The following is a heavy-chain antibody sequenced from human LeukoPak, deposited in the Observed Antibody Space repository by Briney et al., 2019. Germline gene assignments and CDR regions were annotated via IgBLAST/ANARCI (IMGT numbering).Heavy chain of an antibody. V-gene: IGHV4-59*01. D-gene: IGHD5-12*01. CDR1: GGSISNYY. Sequence: SETLSLTCTVFGGSISNYYWSWIRQPPGKGLEWIGYIYYSGTTNYNPTNYNPSLKSRVTISVDTSKNQFSLKLSSVTAADTAVYYCARVPEDSGYDLGGFDYWGQGTLVTVSS. J-gene: IGHJ4*02. CDR2: IYYSGTTNYNPT. CDR3: ARVPEDSGYDLGGFDY.